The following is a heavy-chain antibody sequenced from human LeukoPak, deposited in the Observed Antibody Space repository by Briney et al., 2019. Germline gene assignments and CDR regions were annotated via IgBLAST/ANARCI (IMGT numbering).Heavy chain of an antibody. D-gene: IGHD2-2*02. CDR3: ARDQTDCSTTSCYKFHYGLDV. CDR1: GYTFTSYY. CDR2: INPSGGST. V-gene: IGHV1-46*04. J-gene: IGHJ6*02. Sequence: ASVTVSCKASGYTFTSYYMHWVRQAPGQGLEWMGMINPSGGSTSYAQKLQGRVTMTRDTSTSTVYMELSSLRSKDTAVYYCARDQTDCSTTSCYKFHYGLDVWGQGTTVTVSS.